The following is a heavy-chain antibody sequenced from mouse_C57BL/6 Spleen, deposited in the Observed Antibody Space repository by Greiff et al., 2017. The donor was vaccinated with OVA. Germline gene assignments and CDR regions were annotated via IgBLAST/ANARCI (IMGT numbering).Heavy chain of an antibody. V-gene: IGHV1-58*01. CDR1: GYTFTNYG. Sequence: VQLQQSGAELVRPGSSVKMSCKTSGYTFTNYGINWVKQRPGQGLEWIGDIYTGTGDTAYNEKFKGKATLTSDTSSSTAYMQLSSLTSEDSAIYFCSRKYYGRSRYYFDYWGQGTTLTVSS. J-gene: IGHJ2*01. CDR2: IYTGTGDT. CDR3: SRKYYGRSRYYFDY. D-gene: IGHD1-1*01.